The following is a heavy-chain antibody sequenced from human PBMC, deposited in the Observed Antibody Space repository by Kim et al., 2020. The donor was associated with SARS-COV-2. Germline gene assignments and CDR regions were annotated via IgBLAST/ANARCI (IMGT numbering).Heavy chain of an antibody. V-gene: IGHV3-21*01. CDR3: AAYYYDSSGYPPPTTPYGMDV. J-gene: IGHJ6*02. D-gene: IGHD3-22*01. CDR2: ISSSSSYI. Sequence: GGSLRLSCAASGFTFSSYSMNWVRQAPGKGLEWVSSISSSSSYIYYADSVKGRFTISRDNAKNSLYLQMNSLRAEDTAVYYCAAYYYDSSGYPPPTTPYGMDVWGQGTTVTVSS. CDR1: GFTFSSYS.